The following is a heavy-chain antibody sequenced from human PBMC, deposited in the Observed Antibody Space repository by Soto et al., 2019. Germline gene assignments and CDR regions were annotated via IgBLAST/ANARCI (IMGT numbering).Heavy chain of an antibody. Sequence: SETLSLTCTVSGGSISSGGYYWSWIRQHPGKGLEWIGYIYYSGSTYYNPSLKSRVTISVDTSKNQFSLKLSSVTAADTAVYYCARTGVTWHYYYYYGMDVWGQGTTVTVSS. J-gene: IGHJ6*02. CDR3: ARTGVTWHYYYYYGMDV. CDR2: IYYSGST. V-gene: IGHV4-31*03. D-gene: IGHD4-4*01. CDR1: GGSISSGGYY.